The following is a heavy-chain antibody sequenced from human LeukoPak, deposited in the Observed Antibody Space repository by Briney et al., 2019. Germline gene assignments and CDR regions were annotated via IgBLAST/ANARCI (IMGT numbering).Heavy chain of an antibody. Sequence: GGSLRLSCAASGFTFSYYGMHWVRQAPGKGLEWVAVLWSDGSKTYYADSVKGRFTISRDTSKNTLYLQMNSLRAEDTAVYYCAREQWPKYLDHWGQGTLVTVSS. CDR2: LWSDGSKT. D-gene: IGHD6-19*01. CDR1: GFTFSYYG. J-gene: IGHJ4*02. CDR3: AREQWPKYLDH. V-gene: IGHV3-33*01.